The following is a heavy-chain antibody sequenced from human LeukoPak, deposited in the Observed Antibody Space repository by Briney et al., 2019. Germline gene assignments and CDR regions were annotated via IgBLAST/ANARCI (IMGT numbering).Heavy chain of an antibody. CDR2: INPNSGGT. V-gene: IGHV1-2*02. D-gene: IGHD3-9*01. J-gene: IGHJ5*02. CDR3: ARDKEVLRYFDWFPGGFDP. Sequence: ASVTVSCKASGYTFTVYYMHWVRQAPGQGLEWMGWINPNSGGTNYAQKFQGRVTMTRDTSISTAYMELSRLRSDDTAVYYCARDKEVLRYFDWFPGGFDPWGQGTLVTVSS. CDR1: GYTFTVYY.